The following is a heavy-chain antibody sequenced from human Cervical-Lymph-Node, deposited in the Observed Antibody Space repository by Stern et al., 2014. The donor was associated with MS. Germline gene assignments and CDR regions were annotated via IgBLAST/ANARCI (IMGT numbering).Heavy chain of an antibody. J-gene: IGHJ5*02. Sequence: QVQLVESGPGLVKPSQTLSLICTVSGGSISSGSYYWSWIRQYPGKGLEWIGCIHYSGSTYYNPSLRSRITMSLDTSQNHFSVKLTSVTAADTAVYYCAREGARGAAGTWGQGTLVTVSS. CDR2: IHYSGST. CDR3: AREGARGAAGT. D-gene: IGHD1-26*01. V-gene: IGHV4-31*03. CDR1: GGSISSGSYY.